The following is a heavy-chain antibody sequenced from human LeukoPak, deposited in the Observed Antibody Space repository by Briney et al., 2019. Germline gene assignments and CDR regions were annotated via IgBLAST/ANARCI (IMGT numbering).Heavy chain of an antibody. Sequence: GGSLRLSCAASGFTVSSNYMSWVRQAPGKGLEWVSVIHSGGSTYYADSVKGRFTISRDNSKNTLYLQMNSLRAEDTAVYYCARSRRRDGYNHWGQGTLVTVSS. V-gene: IGHV3-66*01. CDR3: ARSRRRDGYNH. J-gene: IGHJ4*02. CDR2: IHSGGST. CDR1: GFTVSSNY. D-gene: IGHD5-12*01.